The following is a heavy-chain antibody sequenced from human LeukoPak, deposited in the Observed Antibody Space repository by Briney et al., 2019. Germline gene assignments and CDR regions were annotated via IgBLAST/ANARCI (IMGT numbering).Heavy chain of an antibody. V-gene: IGHV3-30-3*01. CDR1: GFTFSSYA. J-gene: IGHJ3*02. CDR3: ARGGGYYEDAFDI. D-gene: IGHD3-22*01. Sequence: AGSLRLSCAASGFTFSSYAMHWDRQAPGKGLEWVAVISYDGSNKYYADSVKGRFTISRDNSKNTLYLQMNSLRAEDTAVYYCARGGGYYEDAFDIWGQGTMVTVSS. CDR2: ISYDGSNK.